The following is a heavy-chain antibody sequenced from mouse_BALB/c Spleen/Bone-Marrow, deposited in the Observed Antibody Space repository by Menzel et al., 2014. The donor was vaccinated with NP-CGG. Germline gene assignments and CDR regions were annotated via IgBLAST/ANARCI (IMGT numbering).Heavy chain of an antibody. CDR3: ARLYFDYNGGAY. D-gene: IGHD2-4*01. J-gene: IGHJ3*01. CDR2: ISGGGSYT. CDR1: GFTFSSYG. V-gene: IGHV5-9-2*01. Sequence: EVKLVESGGGLVKPGGSLKLSCAVSGFTFSSYGMSWVRQTPEKRLEWVVTISGGGSYTYYPDSVKGQFTISRDNAKNNLYLQMSSLRSEDAALYCCARLYFDYNGGAYWGQGTLVTVSA.